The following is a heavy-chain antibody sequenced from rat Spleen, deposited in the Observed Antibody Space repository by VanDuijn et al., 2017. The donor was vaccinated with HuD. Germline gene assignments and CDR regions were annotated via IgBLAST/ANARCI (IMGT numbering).Heavy chain of an antibody. Sequence: QVQLQQSGTELTKPGSSVKISCKASGYIFTSYDINWIKQRPGQALEWIGAINPGSGGTNYNEKFKGKATLTVDKSSSTAFMKLSSLTPDDSAVYYCAREGFVMDAWGQGASVTVSS. CDR2: INPGSGGT. J-gene: IGHJ4*01. D-gene: IGHD1-11*01. CDR3: AREGFVMDA. V-gene: IGHV1-60*01. CDR1: GYIFTSYD.